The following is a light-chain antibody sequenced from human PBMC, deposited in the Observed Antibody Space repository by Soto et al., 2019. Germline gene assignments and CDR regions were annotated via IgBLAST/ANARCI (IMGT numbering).Light chain of an antibody. CDR1: QSVSSGY. V-gene: IGKV3-20*01. CDR3: QQYANSPRT. J-gene: IGKJ1*01. CDR2: GAS. Sequence: EIVLTQSPGTLSLSPGERATLSCRASQSVSSGYLAWYQQRPGQAPRLLIYGASRRATGIPDRFSGSGSGTDFTLIISRLEPEDVAVYYCQQYANSPRTFGQGTKVEIK.